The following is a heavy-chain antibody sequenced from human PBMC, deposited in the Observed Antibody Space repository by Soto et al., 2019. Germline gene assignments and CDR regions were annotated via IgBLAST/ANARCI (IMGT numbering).Heavy chain of an antibody. CDR3: AKDIGYCSGGSCLPDY. Sequence: EVQLVESGGGLVQPGRSLRLSCAASGFTFDDYAMHWVRQAPGKGLEWVSGISWDSGSIGYADSVKGRFTISRDNAKNSLYLHMNSLRAEDTALYYCAKDIGYCSGGSCLPDYWGQGTLVTVSS. CDR2: ISWDSGSI. V-gene: IGHV3-9*01. CDR1: GFTFDDYA. D-gene: IGHD2-15*01. J-gene: IGHJ4*02.